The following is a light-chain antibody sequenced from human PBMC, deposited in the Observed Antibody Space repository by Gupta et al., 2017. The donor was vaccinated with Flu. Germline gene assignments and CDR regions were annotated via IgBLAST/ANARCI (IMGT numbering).Light chain of an antibody. J-gene: IGKJ1*01. Sequence: EIVMTQSPATLSFSPGDRATLSCRASQSVSNKVAWYQQKPDQAPRLLNSGASSAATSLPTRISGSAAGTEFTLTISRLRAEDVANYYCQQNNNWPWTFGQGTTVEIK. CDR2: GAS. CDR3: QQNNNWPWT. CDR1: QSVSNK. V-gene: IGKV3-15*01.